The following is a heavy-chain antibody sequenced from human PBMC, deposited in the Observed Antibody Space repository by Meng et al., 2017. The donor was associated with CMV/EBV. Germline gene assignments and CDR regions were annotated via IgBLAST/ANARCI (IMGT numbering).Heavy chain of an antibody. CDR2: INHSGST. J-gene: IGHJ6*02. CDR1: GGSFSGYY. D-gene: IGHD2-2*02. V-gene: IGHV4-34*01. CDR3: ARSRYCSSTSCYRGNYYYYGMDV. Sequence: GSLRLSCAVYGGSFSGYYWSWIRQTPGKGLEWIGEINHSGSTNYNPSLKSRVTISVDTSKNQFSLKLSSVTAADTAVYYCARSRYCSSTSCYRGNYYYYGMDVWGQGTTVTVSS.